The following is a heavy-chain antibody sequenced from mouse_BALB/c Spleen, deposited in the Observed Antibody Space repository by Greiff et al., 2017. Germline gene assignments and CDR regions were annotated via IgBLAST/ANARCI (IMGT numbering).Heavy chain of an antibody. Sequence: EVQVVESGGGLVKPGGSLKLSCAASGFTFSSYTMSWVRQTPEKRLEWVATISSGGGNTYYPDSVKGRFTISRDNAKNNLYLQMSSLRSEDTALYYCARYTYGSSYWYFDVWGAGTTVTVSS. CDR3: ARYTYGSSYWYFDV. J-gene: IGHJ1*01. D-gene: IGHD1-1*01. CDR2: ISSGGGNT. V-gene: IGHV5-9*03. CDR1: GFTFSSYT.